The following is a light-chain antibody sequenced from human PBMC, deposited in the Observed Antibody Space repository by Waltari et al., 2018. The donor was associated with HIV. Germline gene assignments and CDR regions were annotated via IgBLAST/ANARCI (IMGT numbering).Light chain of an antibody. V-gene: IGKV3-11*01. J-gene: IGKJ4*01. CDR1: QSVNRY. CDR3: QQRSNWPLT. Sequence: EIVLTQSPATLSLSPGERATLSCRDSQSVNRYLAWFQQKPGQAPRLLIYEASNRATGIPARFSGSGSGTDFTLTIGSLEPEDFAIYYCQQRSNWPLTFGGGTKVEIK. CDR2: EAS.